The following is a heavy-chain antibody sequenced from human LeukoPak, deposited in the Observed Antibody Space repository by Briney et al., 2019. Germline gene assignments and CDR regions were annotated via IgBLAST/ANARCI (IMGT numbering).Heavy chain of an antibody. D-gene: IGHD6-13*01. J-gene: IGHJ2*01. CDR1: GFTLSGYW. V-gene: IGHV3-74*01. CDR2: VSDDGSRT. CDR3: VRVIGALGRVGYFDL. Sequence: GGSLRLSCAASGFTLSGYWMHWVRQAPGKGLVWVSRVSDDGSRTTYAASVKGRFTISRDNAKNTLYLQMNSLTADDTAVYFCVRVIGALGRVGYFDLRGRGTLVTVSS.